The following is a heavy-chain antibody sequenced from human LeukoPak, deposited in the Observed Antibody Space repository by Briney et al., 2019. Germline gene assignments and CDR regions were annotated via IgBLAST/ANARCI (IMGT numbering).Heavy chain of an antibody. CDR2: IYTSGST. CDR1: GGSISSGSYY. V-gene: IGHV4-61*02. CDR3: ARGANYYDSSGYLNWYFDL. J-gene: IGHJ2*01. D-gene: IGHD3-22*01. Sequence: PSQTLSLTCTVSGGSISSGSYYWSWIRQPAGKGLEWIGRIYTSGSTNYNPSLKSRVTISVDTSKNQFSLKLSSVTAADTAVYYCARGANYYDSSGYLNWYFDLWGRGTLVTVSS.